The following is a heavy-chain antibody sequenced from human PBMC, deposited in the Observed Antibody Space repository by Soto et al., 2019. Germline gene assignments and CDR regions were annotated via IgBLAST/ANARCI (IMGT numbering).Heavy chain of an antibody. V-gene: IGHV4-4*09. Sequence: SETLSLTFSVSGDSMNSEYWTWIRQTPGKGLEWIGYIFPTGTTNYNPSLKSRVIISVDRSKNQFSLDLFSVTAADTAIYYCARCMLYDDSGHFVPTLDRWRQGTRVTVST. CDR3: ARCMLYDDSGHFVPTLDR. J-gene: IGHJ5*02. D-gene: IGHD3-22*01. CDR1: GDSMNSEY. CDR2: IFPTGTT.